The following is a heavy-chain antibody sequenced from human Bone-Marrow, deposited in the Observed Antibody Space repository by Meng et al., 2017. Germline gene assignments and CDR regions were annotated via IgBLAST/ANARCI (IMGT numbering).Heavy chain of an antibody. V-gene: IGHV4-31*03. D-gene: IGHD3-10*01. CDR2: IYYSGST. J-gene: IGHJ5*02. CDR1: GGSISSGGYS. Sequence: QLRPPESGPGLVNPSQPLSLTCTVSGGSISSGGYSWSWIRQHPGKGLEWIGYIYYSGSTYYNPSLKSRVTISVDTSKNQFSLKLSSVTAADTAVYYCARGYGSGSSSDWFDPWGQGTLVTVSS. CDR3: ARGYGSGSSSDWFDP.